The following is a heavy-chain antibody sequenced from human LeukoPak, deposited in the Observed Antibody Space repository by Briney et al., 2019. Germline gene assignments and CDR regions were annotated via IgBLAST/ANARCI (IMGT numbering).Heavy chain of an antibody. D-gene: IGHD2-21*01. CDR1: DYSISSGYY. V-gene: IGHV4-38-2*01. CDR2: IHHSGST. CDR3: AKVGRGGGDGGDY. Sequence: SETLSLTCGVSDYSISSGYYWCWIRQPPGKGLEWIGSIHHSGSTYYNPSLRSRVTISVDTSKNQFPLKLNSVTAADTAVYYCAKVGRGGGDGGDYWGQGTLVTVSS. J-gene: IGHJ4*02.